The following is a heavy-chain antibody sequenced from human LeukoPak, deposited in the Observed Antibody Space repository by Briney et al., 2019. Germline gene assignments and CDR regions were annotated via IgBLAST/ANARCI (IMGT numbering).Heavy chain of an antibody. J-gene: IGHJ4*02. CDR3: AKDVAVTGPNYFDY. V-gene: IGHV3-9*01. D-gene: IGHD6-19*01. CDR2: ISWNSGTI. Sequence: GGSLRLSCAASGFPFDTYTMIWVRQAPGKGLEWVSGISWNSGTIGYADSVKGRFTISRDNAKNSVYLQMNSLRAGDTALYYCAKDVAVTGPNYFDYWGQGTLVTVSS. CDR1: GFPFDTYT.